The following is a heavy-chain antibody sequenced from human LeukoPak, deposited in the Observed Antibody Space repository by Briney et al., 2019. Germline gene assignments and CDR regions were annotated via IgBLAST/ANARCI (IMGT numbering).Heavy chain of an antibody. CDR3: ARVLGSERSGSFDY. Sequence: GGSLRLSCAASGFTFDDYGMSWVRQAPGKGLEWVSGINWNGGSTGYADSVKGRFTISRDNAKNSLYLQMNSLRAEDTALYHCARVLGSERSGSFDYWGQGTLVTVSS. V-gene: IGHV3-20*01. CDR1: GFTFDDYG. D-gene: IGHD1-26*01. CDR2: INWNGGST. J-gene: IGHJ4*02.